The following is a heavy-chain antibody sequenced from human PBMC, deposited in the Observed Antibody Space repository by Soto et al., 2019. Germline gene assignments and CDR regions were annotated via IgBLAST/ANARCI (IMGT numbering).Heavy chain of an antibody. V-gene: IGHV3-73*02. J-gene: IGHJ4*02. CDR3: TRLGAE. Sequence: EVQLVESGGGLVQPGGALKLSCAASGFTFSGSAMHWGRQGSGKGLEWVGRIRSKTNDYATAYAASVNGRFTISRDDSKNTAYLQMNSLKTEDTAMYYCTRLGAEGGQGTLVTVSS. CDR2: IRSKTNDYAT. D-gene: IGHD3-16*01. CDR1: GFTFSGSA.